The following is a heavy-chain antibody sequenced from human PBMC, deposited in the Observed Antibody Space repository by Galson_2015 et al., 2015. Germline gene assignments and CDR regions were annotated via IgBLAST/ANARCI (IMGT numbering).Heavy chain of an antibody. D-gene: IGHD2-15*01. Sequence: SVKVSCKASGYTFTNYGISWVRQAPGQGLEWMGWIRVYNGNTNYTQNLQGRVTMTTDTSTSTAYMELRSLRSDDTAVYYCARGRDVVVVAATRRYNWFDTWGQGTLVTVSS. CDR2: IRVYNGNT. CDR1: GYTFTNYG. V-gene: IGHV1-18*01. J-gene: IGHJ5*02. CDR3: ARGRDVVVVAATRRYNWFDT.